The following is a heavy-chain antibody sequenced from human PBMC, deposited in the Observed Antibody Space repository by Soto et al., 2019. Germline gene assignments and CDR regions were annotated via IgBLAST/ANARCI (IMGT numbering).Heavy chain of an antibody. CDR2: ISWNGGSI. CDR1: GFKFEDYA. V-gene: IGHV3-9*01. Sequence: EVQLVESGGGLVRPGRSLRLACTAPGFKFEDYAMHWVRQAPGKGLEWVSGISWNGGSIAYADSVKGRFTITSDSAKNSLYLQMNSLRVDDTALYYCAASGGTATPSYCGMDVWGQGTTVTVSS. CDR3: AASGGTATPSYCGMDV. D-gene: IGHD2-15*01. J-gene: IGHJ6*02.